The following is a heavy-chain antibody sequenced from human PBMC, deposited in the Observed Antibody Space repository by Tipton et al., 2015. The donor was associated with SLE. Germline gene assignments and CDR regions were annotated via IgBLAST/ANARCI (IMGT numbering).Heavy chain of an antibody. V-gene: IGHV1-46*01. CDR2: ISPTANT. D-gene: IGHD5-12*01. CDR1: GYSFTTYY. Sequence: QLVQSGAEVGKPGASVKVSCKASGYSFTTYYIHWVRQAPGQGLEWVGMISPTANTAYAQKFQGRVSMTRDTSTSTVYMELSSLRFEDTAVYYCARGPASRAKVATSYWYFDLWGRGTLVTVSS. J-gene: IGHJ2*01. CDR3: ARGPASRAKVATSYWYFDL.